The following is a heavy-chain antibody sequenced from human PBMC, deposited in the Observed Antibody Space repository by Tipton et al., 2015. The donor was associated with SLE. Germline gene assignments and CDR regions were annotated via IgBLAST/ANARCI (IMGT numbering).Heavy chain of an antibody. CDR2: INHSGST. J-gene: IGHJ4*02. D-gene: IGHD3-22*01. V-gene: IGHV4-34*01. CDR1: GGSFSGYY. CDR3: ARDTSENRDYDSSGYYFDY. Sequence: TLSLTCAVYGGSFSGYYWSWIRQPPGKGLEWIGEINHSGSTNYNPSLKSRVTISVDTSKNQFSLKLSPVTAADTAVYYCARDTSENRDYDSSGYYFDYWGQGTLVTVSS.